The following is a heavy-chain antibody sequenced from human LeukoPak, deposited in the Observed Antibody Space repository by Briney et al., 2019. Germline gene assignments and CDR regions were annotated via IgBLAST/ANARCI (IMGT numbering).Heavy chain of an antibody. V-gene: IGHV4-4*07. CDR3: ARDILTGSQSRFQH. CDR1: GGSISSYY. D-gene: IGHD3-9*01. J-gene: IGHJ1*01. CDR2: IYTSGST. Sequence: PSETLSLTCTVSGGSISSYYWSWIRQPAGKGQEWIGRIYTSGSTNYNPSLKSRVTMSVDTSKNQFSLKLSSVTAADTAVYYCARDILTGSQSRFQHWGQGTLVTVSS.